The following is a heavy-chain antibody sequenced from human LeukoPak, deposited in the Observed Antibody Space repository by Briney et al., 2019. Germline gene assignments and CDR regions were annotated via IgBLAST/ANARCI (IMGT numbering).Heavy chain of an antibody. Sequence: PGGSLRLSCAASGFTFSSYGMNWVRQAPGKGLEWVSYISSSGTTISYADSVKGRFTISRDSTRNSLYLQMSSLRTEDTALYYCAKDSSGYSNYWGQGTLVTVSS. CDR3: AKDSSGYSNY. CDR1: GFTFSSYG. J-gene: IGHJ4*02. D-gene: IGHD3-22*01. CDR2: ISSSGTTI. V-gene: IGHV3-48*01.